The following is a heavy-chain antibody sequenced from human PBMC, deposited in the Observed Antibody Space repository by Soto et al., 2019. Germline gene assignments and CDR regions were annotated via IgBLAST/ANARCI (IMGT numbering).Heavy chain of an antibody. CDR1: GFTFSSYE. CDR2: INSDGSST. V-gene: IGHV3-74*01. D-gene: IGHD1-26*01. Sequence: SGFTFSSYEMNWVRQAPGKGLVWVSRINSDGSSTSYADSVKGRFTISRDNAKNTLYLQMNSLRAEDTAVYYCARGQRELLGNYYYYYGMDVWGQGTTVTVSS. CDR3: ARGQRELLGNYYYYYGMDV. J-gene: IGHJ6*02.